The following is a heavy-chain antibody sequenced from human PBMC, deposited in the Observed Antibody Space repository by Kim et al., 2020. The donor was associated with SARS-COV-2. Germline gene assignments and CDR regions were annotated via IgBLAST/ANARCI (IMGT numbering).Heavy chain of an antibody. CDR3: ARGRGELLSHSQDY. J-gene: IGHJ4*02. V-gene: IGHV3-30*04. D-gene: IGHD3-10*01. CDR2: ISYDGSNK. CDR1: GFTFSSYA. Sequence: GGSLRLSCAASGFTFSSYAMHWVRQAPGKGLEWVAVISYDGSNKYYADSVKGRFTISRDNSKNTLYLQMNSLRAEDTAVYYCARGRGELLSHSQDYWGQGTLVTVSS.